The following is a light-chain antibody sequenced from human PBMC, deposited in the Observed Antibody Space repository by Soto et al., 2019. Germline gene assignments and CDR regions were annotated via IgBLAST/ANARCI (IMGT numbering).Light chain of an antibody. CDR3: QSYDSSLRGVL. V-gene: IGLV1-40*01. Sequence: QSVLTQPPSVSGAPGQRVTISCTGSSSNIGAGYEVHWYQQLPGTAPKLLIYGNSNRPSGVPDRFSGSKSGTSAYLAITGLQAEDEADYYCQSYDSSLRGVLFGGGTKLTVL. CDR1: SSNIGAGYE. CDR2: GNS. J-gene: IGLJ2*01.